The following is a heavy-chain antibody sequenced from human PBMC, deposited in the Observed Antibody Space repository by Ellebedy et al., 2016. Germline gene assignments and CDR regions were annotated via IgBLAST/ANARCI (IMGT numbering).Heavy chain of an antibody. Sequence: SVKVSXXASGFTFTSSAMQWVRQARGQRLEWIGWIVVGSGNTNYAQKFQERVTITRDMSTSTAYMELSSLRSEDTAVYYCAKEGIGSSTSWPYFDLWGRGTLVTVSS. J-gene: IGHJ2*01. V-gene: IGHV1-58*02. CDR3: AKEGIGSSTSWPYFDL. CDR2: IVVGSGNT. D-gene: IGHD2-2*01. CDR1: GFTFTSSA.